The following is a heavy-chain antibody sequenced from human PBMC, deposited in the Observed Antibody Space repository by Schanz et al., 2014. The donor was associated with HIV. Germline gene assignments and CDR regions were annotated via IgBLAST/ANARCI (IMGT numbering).Heavy chain of an antibody. CDR3: ARGSLYNNYELTYFDS. CDR1: GYTFTSYY. CDR2: INPNSGGT. D-gene: IGHD3-3*01. Sequence: QVQLVQSGAELKKPGASVKVSCKASGYTFTSYYIHWVRQAPGQGLEWMGWINPNSGGTFYAQKFQGRVTMTRNTSISAAYMELSSLRADDTAVYYCARGSLYNNYELTYFDSWGQGALVTVSS. V-gene: IGHV1-2*02. J-gene: IGHJ4*02.